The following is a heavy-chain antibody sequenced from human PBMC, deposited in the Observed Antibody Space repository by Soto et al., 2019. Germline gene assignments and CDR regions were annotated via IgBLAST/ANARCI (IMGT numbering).Heavy chain of an antibody. V-gene: IGHV4-39*01. CDR3: ARSGSGSYQYYYYMDV. CDR1: GGSISSSSYY. Sequence: SETLSLTSAVSGGSISSSSYYWGWIRQPPGKGLEWVGSIYYSGSTYYNPSLKSRVTISVDTSKNQFSLKLSSVTAADTAVYYCARSGSGSYQYYYYMDVWGKGTTVTVSS. CDR2: IYYSGST. D-gene: IGHD3-10*01. J-gene: IGHJ6*03.